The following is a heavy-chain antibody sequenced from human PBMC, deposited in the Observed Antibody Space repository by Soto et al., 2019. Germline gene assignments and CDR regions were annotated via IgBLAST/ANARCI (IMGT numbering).Heavy chain of an antibody. CDR2: ISSSSSTI. CDR1: GFTFSSYS. D-gene: IGHD3-10*01. Sequence: GGSLRLSCAASGFTFSSYSMNWVRQAPGKGLEWVSYISSSSSTIYYADSVKGRFTISRDNAKNSLYLQMNSLRDEDTAVYYCVTMVRGRLDAFDIWGQGTMVTVSS. J-gene: IGHJ3*02. CDR3: VTMVRGRLDAFDI. V-gene: IGHV3-48*02.